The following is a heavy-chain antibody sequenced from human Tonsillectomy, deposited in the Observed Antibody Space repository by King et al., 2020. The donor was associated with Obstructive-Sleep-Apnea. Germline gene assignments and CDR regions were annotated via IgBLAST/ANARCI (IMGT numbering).Heavy chain of an antibody. Sequence: HVQLQESGPGLVKPSETLSLTCTVSGGSISSYSWTWIRQPPGKGLEWVGYIYNTGSTNYNPSLKSRVTISIDTSKNQFSLKLSSVTAADTAVYYCARVWSTVVTNDAFDIWGQGTMVTVSS. CDR1: GGSISSYS. CDR3: ARVWSTVVTNDAFDI. D-gene: IGHD4-23*01. J-gene: IGHJ3*02. CDR2: IYNTGST. V-gene: IGHV4-59*01.